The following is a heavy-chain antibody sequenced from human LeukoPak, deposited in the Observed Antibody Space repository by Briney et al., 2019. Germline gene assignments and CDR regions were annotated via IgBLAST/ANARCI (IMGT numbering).Heavy chain of an antibody. CDR3: ARTSNYWSPYFDY. D-gene: IGHD1-1*01. J-gene: IGHJ4*02. CDR1: GGSISSYY. CDR2: IYYSGST. Sequence: SETLSLTCTVSGGSISSYYWSWIRQPPGKGLEWIGYIYYSGSTNYNPSLKSRVTISIDTPKNQSSLKLSSVTAADTAVYYCARTSNYWSPYFDYWGQGALVTVSS. V-gene: IGHV4-59*01.